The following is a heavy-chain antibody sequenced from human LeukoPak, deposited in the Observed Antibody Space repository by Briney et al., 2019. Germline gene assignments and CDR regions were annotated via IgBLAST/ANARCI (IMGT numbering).Heavy chain of an antibody. V-gene: IGHV1-69*13. CDR3: ARAAGYWSGGSCYYFYGMDV. CDR1: GGTFSSYA. D-gene: IGHD2-15*01. CDR2: IIPIFGTA. J-gene: IGHJ6*02. Sequence: ASVKVSCKASGGTFSSYAISWVRQAPGQGLEWMGGIIPIFGTANYAQKFQGRVTITADESTSTAYMELRSLRSDDTAVYNCARAAGYWSGGSCYYFYGMDVWGQGTKITVPS.